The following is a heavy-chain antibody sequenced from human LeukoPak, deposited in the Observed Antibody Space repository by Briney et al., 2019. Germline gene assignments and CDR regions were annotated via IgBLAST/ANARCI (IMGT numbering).Heavy chain of an antibody. D-gene: IGHD5-18*01. J-gene: IGHJ4*02. CDR3: AKGGYTYAYEY. CDR2: ISTNEDDVR. V-gene: IGHV3-23*01. CDR1: GFTFSNYA. Sequence: GVSLRLSCAASGFTFSNYAMSWARQAPREGLEWVSAISTNEDDVRFYLDSAKGRFTHPRINSRNTLYLHMTSLSADDTAVYYCAKGGYTYAYEYWGRGTLVTVSS.